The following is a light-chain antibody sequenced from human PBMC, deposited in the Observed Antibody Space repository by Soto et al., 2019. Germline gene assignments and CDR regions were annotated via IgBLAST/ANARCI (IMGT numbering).Light chain of an antibody. CDR1: SSDVGGYNY. CDR3: SSYTSSSTYV. V-gene: IGLV2-14*03. Sequence: QAALTQPASVYGSPGQSITISCTGTSSDVGGYNYVSWYQQHPGKAPKLMIYDVSNRPSGVSNRFSGSKSGNTASLTISGLQAEDEGDYYCSSYTSSSTYVFGTGTKLTVL. CDR2: DVS. J-gene: IGLJ1*01.